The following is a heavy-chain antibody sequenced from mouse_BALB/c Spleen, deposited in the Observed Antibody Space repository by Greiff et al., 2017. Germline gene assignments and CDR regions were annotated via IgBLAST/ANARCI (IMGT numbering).Heavy chain of an antibody. CDR3: ARGGYFDY. V-gene: IGHV3-6*02. J-gene: IGHJ2*01. CDR2: ISYDGSN. Sequence: LQESGPGLVKPSQSLSLTCSVTGYSITSGYYWNWIRQFPGNKLEWMGYISYDGSNNYNPSLKNRISITRDTSKNQFFLKLNSATTEDTATYYCARGGYFDYWGQGTTLTVSS. CDR1: GYSITSGYY.